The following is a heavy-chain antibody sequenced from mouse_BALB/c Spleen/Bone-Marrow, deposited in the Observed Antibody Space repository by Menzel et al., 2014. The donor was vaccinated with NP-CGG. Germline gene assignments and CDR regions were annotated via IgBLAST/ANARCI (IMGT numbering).Heavy chain of an antibody. J-gene: IGHJ2*01. V-gene: IGHV5-6-3*01. CDR1: GFTFSSYG. CDR2: INSNGGST. CDR3: VRGNYGNYVDYFDF. Sequence: EVHLVESGGGLVQPGGSLKLSCAASGFTFSSYGMSWVRQTPDKRLELVATINSNGGSTYYPDSVKGRFTISRDTAKNTLYLQMSSLKSEETAMYYCVRGNYGNYVDYFDFWGQGTALTASS. D-gene: IGHD2-1*01.